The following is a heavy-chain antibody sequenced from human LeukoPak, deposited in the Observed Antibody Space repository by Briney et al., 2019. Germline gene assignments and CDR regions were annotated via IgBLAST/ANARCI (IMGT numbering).Heavy chain of an antibody. V-gene: IGHV4-34*01. CDR1: GGSFSGYY. J-gene: IGHJ5*02. Sequence: PSETLSLTCAVYGGSFSGYYWSWIRQPPGKGLEWIGEINHSGSTNYNPSLKSRVTISVDTSKNQFSLKLSSVTAADTAVYYCARLAFIVVVPAAEGWFDPWGQGTLVTVSS. D-gene: IGHD2-2*01. CDR3: ARLAFIVVVPAAEGWFDP. CDR2: INHSGST.